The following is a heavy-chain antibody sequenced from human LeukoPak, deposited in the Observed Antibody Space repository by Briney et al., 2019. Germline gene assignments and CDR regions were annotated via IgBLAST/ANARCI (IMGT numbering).Heavy chain of an antibody. CDR2: IYYSGST. Sequence: SETLSLTCTVSGGSLSSYYWSWIRQPPGKVLEWIGYIYYSGSTNYNPSLKSRVTISVDTSKNQFSLKLSSVTAADTAVYYCARDAGYYDSSGYYWYYWGQGTLVTVSS. J-gene: IGHJ4*02. D-gene: IGHD3-22*01. CDR3: ARDAGYYDSSGYYWYY. CDR1: GGSLSSYY. V-gene: IGHV4-59*01.